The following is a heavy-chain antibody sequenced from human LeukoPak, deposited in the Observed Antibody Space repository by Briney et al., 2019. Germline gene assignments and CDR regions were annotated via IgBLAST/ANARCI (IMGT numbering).Heavy chain of an antibody. V-gene: IGHV3-30*18. CDR3: AKEKAHAHPVDY. CDR1: GFTFSSYA. CDR2: ISSDERTT. J-gene: IGHJ4*02. Sequence: SGGSLRLSCAASGFTFSSYAMSWVRQAPGKGLEWVAVISSDERTTYYADSVKGRFTISRDLSKSTLYLQMDSLTGEDTAVYYCAKEKAHAHPVDYWGQGTLVTVSS.